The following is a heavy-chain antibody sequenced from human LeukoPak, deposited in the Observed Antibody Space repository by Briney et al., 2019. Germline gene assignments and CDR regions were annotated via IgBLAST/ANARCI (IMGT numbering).Heavy chain of an antibody. J-gene: IGHJ4*02. Sequence: GASVKVSCKASGYTFTSYGISWVRQAPGQGLEWMGWISAYNGNTSYAQKLQGRVTMTTDTSTSTAYMELRSLRSDDTAVYYCARADPKWERRTFDYWGQGTLVTVSS. CDR2: ISAYNGNT. V-gene: IGHV1-18*01. CDR3: ARADPKWERRTFDY. D-gene: IGHD1-26*01. CDR1: GYTFTSYG.